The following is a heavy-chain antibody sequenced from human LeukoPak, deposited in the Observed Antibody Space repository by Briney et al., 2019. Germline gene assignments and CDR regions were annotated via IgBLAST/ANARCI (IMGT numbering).Heavy chain of an antibody. J-gene: IGHJ4*02. V-gene: IGHV3-30*04. CDR1: GFTFSSYA. D-gene: IGHD3-16*02. CDR3: ARGASLDDYVWGSYLY. Sequence: GGSLRLSCAASGFTFSSYAMHWVRQAPGKGLEWVAVISYDGSNKYYADSVKGRFTISRDNSKNTLYLQMNSLRAEDTAVYYCARGASLDDYVWGSYLYWGQGTLVTVSS. CDR2: ISYDGSNK.